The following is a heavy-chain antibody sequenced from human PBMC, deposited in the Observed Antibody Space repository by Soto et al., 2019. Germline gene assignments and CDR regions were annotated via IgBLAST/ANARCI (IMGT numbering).Heavy chain of an antibody. CDR1: GFTFGSYG. CDR3: ARDRGYCSGGSCYFYYYYYMDV. CDR2: IWYDGSNK. Sequence: GGSLRLSCAASGFTFGSYGMHWVRQAPGKGLEWVAVIWYDGSNKYYADSVKGRFTISRDNSKNTLYLQMNSLRAEDTAVYYCARDRGYCSGGSCYFYYYYYMDVWGKGTTVTVS. D-gene: IGHD2-15*01. J-gene: IGHJ6*03. V-gene: IGHV3-33*01.